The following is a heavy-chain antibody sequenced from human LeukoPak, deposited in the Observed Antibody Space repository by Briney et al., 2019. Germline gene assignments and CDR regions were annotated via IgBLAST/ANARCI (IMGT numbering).Heavy chain of an antibody. D-gene: IGHD3-9*01. Sequence: GGSLRLSCAASGFTFSSYWMHWVRQAPGKGLVWVSRINSDGSSTSYADSVKGRFTISRDNAKNTLYLQMNSLRAEDTAVYYCARDAEARDILTGVNYYYYYMDVWGKGTTVTISS. CDR3: ARDAEARDILTGVNYYYYYMDV. J-gene: IGHJ6*03. CDR2: INSDGSST. V-gene: IGHV3-74*01. CDR1: GFTFSSYW.